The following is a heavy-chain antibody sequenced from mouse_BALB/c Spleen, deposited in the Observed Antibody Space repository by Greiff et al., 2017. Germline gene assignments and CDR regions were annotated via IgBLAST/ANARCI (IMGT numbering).Heavy chain of an antibody. Sequence: VMLVESGPGLVAPSQSLSITCTVSGFSLTSYGVHWVRQPPGKGLEWLGVIWAGGSTNYNSALMSRLSISKDNSKSQVFLKMNSLQTDDTAMYYCARVEVRWAMDYWGQGTSVTVSS. J-gene: IGHJ4*01. CDR2: IWAGGST. V-gene: IGHV2-9*02. D-gene: IGHD1-1*01. CDR1: GFSLTSYG. CDR3: ARVEVRWAMDY.